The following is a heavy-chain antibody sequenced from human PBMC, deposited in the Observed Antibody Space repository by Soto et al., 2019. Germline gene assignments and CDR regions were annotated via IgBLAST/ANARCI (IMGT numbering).Heavy chain of an antibody. CDR1: GFTFTSSA. V-gene: IGHV1-58*01. J-gene: IGHJ4*02. D-gene: IGHD3-22*01. CDR3: AADRRVGDSSGYFGY. CDR2: IVVGSGNT. Sequence: SVKVSCKASGFTFTSSAVQWVRQARGQRLEWIGWIVVGSGNTNYAQRFQERVTIARDMSTSTAYMELSSLRSEDTAVYYCAADRRVGDSSGYFGYWGQGTLVTVSS.